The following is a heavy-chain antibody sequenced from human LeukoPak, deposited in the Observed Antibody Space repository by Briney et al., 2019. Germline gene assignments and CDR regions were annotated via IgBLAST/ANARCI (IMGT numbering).Heavy chain of an antibody. Sequence: SETLSLTCTVSGGSISSYYWSWIRQPPGKGLEWIGYIYYSGSTNYNPSLKSRVTISVDTSKNQFSLKLSSVTAADTAVYYCARENTSGWLLGWGQGTLVTVSS. V-gene: IGHV4-59*01. CDR2: IYYSGST. CDR3: ARENTSGWLLG. J-gene: IGHJ4*02. CDR1: GGSISSYY. D-gene: IGHD6-19*01.